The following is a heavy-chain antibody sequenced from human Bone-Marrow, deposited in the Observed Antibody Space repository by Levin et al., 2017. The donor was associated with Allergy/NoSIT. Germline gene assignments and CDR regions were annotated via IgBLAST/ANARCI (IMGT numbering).Heavy chain of an antibody. CDR3: ARVTNWNGKFDY. CDR2: INVGSGDT. Sequence: ASVKVSCKASGYTFTSYSIHWVRQAPGQGLEWMGWINVGSGDTKYSEKFQGRVTITRDTVATTAYMELNSLRDEDTAVYFCARVTNWNGKFDYWGQGTLVTVSS. CDR1: GYTFTSYS. J-gene: IGHJ4*02. V-gene: IGHV1-3*01. D-gene: IGHD1-20*01.